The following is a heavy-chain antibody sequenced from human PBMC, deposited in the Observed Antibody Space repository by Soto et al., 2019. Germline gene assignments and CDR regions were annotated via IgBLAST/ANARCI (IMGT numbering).Heavy chain of an antibody. CDR2: ISGSGGST. CDR3: AKGSHSDFLTAYHAFDD. Sequence: GGSLRLSCAASGFIFSSYAMSWVRQAPGKGLEWVSAISGSGGSTYYADSVKGRLTISRDNSKNTLYLQMNSLRAEDTALYYCAKGSHSDFLTAYHAFDDWGPETLVTVSS. D-gene: IGHD3-9*01. V-gene: IGHV3-23*01. J-gene: IGHJ4*02. CDR1: GFIFSSYA.